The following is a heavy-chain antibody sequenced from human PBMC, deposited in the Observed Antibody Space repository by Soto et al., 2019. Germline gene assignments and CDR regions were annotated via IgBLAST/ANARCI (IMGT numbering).Heavy chain of an antibody. CDR3: ARENYSTDLLDY. D-gene: IGHD1-7*01. J-gene: IGHJ4*02. CDR1: GYTFTSYG. Sequence: ASVKVSCKASGYTFTSYGISWVRQAPGQGLEWMGWISAYNGNTNYAQKLQGRVTMTTDTSTRTAYMELRSLRSDDTAVYYCARENYSTDLLDYWGQGTLVTVSS. V-gene: IGHV1-18*01. CDR2: ISAYNGNT.